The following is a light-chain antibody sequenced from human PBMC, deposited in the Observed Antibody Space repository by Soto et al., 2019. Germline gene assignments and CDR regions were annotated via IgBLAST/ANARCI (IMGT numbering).Light chain of an antibody. Sequence: EIVMTQSPATLPVSPGERATLSCRASQSVSSNLAWYQQKPGQAPRLLIYGASTRATGIPARFSGSGSGAEFTLTISSLQSEDFAVYYCQQYYDWPITFGQGTRLEIK. CDR3: QQYYDWPIT. CDR1: QSVSSN. CDR2: GAS. V-gene: IGKV3-15*01. J-gene: IGKJ5*01.